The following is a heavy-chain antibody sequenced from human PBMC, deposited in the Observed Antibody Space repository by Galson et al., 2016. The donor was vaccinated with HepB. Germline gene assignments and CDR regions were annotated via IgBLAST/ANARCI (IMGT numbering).Heavy chain of an antibody. CDR3: AGGDTPDYGDYASACDYMDV. V-gene: IGHV4-34*01. D-gene: IGHD4-17*01. CDR2: INHSGST. J-gene: IGHJ6*03. CDR1: GGSFSGYY. Sequence: ETLSLTCAVYGGSFSGYYWSWIRQPPGKGLEWIGEINHSGSTNYNPSLKSRVTISVDTSKNQFSLKLSSVTAADTAVYYCAGGDTPDYGDYASACDYMDVCGKGTTVTVSS.